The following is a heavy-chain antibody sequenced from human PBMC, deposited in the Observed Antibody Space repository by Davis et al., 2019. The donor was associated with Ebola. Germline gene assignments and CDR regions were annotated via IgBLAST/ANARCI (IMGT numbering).Heavy chain of an antibody. CDR2: ISGSGGST. J-gene: IGHJ3*02. CDR3: ANYVAFDI. CDR1: GFTFRTYA. D-gene: IGHD3-16*01. V-gene: IGHV3-23*01. Sequence: GGSLRLSCAASGFTFRTYAMNWVRQAPGKGLEWVSAISGSGGSTYYADSVKGRFTISRDNSKNTLYLQMNSLRAEDTAVYYCANYVAFDIWGQGTMVTVSS.